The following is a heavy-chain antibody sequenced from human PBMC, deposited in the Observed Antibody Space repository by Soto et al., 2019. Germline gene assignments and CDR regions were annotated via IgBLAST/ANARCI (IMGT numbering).Heavy chain of an antibody. J-gene: IGHJ6*02. V-gene: IGHV4-30-4*01. CDR3: ARDQARPDTIFGVVIDHRGYYYGMDV. CDR1: GGSISSGDYY. CDR2: IYYSGST. Sequence: SSETLSLTCTVSGGSISSGDYYWSWIRQPPGKGLEWIGYIYYSGSTYYNPSLKSRVTISVDTSKNQFSLKLSSVTAADTAVYYCARDQARPDTIFGVVIDHRGYYYGMDVWGQGTTVTVSS. D-gene: IGHD3-3*01.